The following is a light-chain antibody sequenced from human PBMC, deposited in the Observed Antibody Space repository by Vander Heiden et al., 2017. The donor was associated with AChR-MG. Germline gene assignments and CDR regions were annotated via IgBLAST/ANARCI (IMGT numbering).Light chain of an antibody. CDR2: AAS. CDR3: QQSDSTPST. J-gene: IGKJ3*01. V-gene: IGKV1-39*01. Sequence: DIQMTQSPSSLSASVGDRVTITCRASQSISSYLNWYQQKPGKAPKLLMYAASSLQSGVPSRFSGSGSGTDFTLTISRLQPEDFATYYCQQSDSTPSTFGHGTKVDIK. CDR1: QSISSY.